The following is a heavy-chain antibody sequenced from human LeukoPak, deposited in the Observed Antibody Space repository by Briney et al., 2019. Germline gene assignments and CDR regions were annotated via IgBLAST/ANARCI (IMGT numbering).Heavy chain of an antibody. CDR2: ISYDGSNK. CDR1: GFTFSNYA. D-gene: IGHD6-13*01. V-gene: IGHV3-30*18. Sequence: GGSLRLSCVASGFTFSNYAMSWVRQAPGKGLEWVAVISYDGSNKYYADSVKGRFTISRDNSKNTLYLQMNSLRAEDTAVYYCAKVKGSSWLTDYWGQGTLVTVSS. CDR3: AKVKGSSWLTDY. J-gene: IGHJ4*02.